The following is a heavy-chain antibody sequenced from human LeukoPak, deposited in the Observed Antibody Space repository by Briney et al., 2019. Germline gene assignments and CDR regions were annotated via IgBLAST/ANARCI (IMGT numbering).Heavy chain of an antibody. J-gene: IGHJ4*02. CDR3: ARDLGEYYYDSSGYPGPVDY. Sequence: PGGSLRLSCAASGFTFSNNWMHWVRQAPGKGLEWVSGINWNGGSTGYADSVKGRFTISRDNAKNSLYLQMNSLRAEDTALYYCARDLGEYYYDSSGYPGPVDYWGQGTLVTVSS. CDR2: INWNGGST. CDR1: GFTFSNNW. V-gene: IGHV3-20*04. D-gene: IGHD3-22*01.